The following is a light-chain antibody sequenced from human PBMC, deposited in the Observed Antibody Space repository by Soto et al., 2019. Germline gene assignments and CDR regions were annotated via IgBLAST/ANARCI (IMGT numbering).Light chain of an antibody. Sequence: EIVLKQSPGTLSLSQGERATLSCRASQSVSRNLAWYQQKPGQAPRLLIHGASTRATDVPDRFSGSGSGTEFTLTISSLQSEDFAVYYCQQYDNWTRRTFGQGTKVAIK. V-gene: IGKV3-15*01. CDR3: QQYDNWTRRT. J-gene: IGKJ1*01. CDR1: QSVSRN. CDR2: GAS.